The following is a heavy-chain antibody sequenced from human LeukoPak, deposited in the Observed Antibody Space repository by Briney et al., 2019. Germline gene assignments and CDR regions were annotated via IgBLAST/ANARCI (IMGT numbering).Heavy chain of an antibody. CDR3: ARDRIPPSYDY. J-gene: IGHJ4*02. D-gene: IGHD2-21*01. CDR2: FYHRGTT. Sequence: SETLSLTCTVSGYSISRGYYGGGIRRPPGKGREGIGNFYHRGTTYYNPSLKSRVTISVDTSKNQFSLKLSSVTAADTAVYYCARDRIPPSYDYWGQGTLVTVSS. V-gene: IGHV4-38-2*02. CDR1: GYSISRGYY.